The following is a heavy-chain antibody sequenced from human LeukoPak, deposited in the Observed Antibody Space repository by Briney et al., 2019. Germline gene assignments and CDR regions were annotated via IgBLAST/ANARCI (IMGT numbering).Heavy chain of an antibody. CDR1: GGTFSSYA. CDR2: IIPIFGTA. CDR3: ARVATVTTVLDYYYYYMDV. D-gene: IGHD4-11*01. Sequence: GAAVKVSCKASGGTFSSYAISWVRQAPGQGLEWMGGIIPIFGTANYAQKFQGRVTITADESTSTAYMELSSLRSEDTAVYYCARVATVTTVLDYYYYYMDVWGKGTTVTVSS. J-gene: IGHJ6*03. V-gene: IGHV1-69*13.